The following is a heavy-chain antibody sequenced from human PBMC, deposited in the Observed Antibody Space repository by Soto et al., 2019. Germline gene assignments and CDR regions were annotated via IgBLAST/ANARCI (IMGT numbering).Heavy chain of an antibody. Sequence: QVQLVQSGAEVKKPGSSVKVSCKASGGTFSSYTISWVRQAPGQGLEWMGRIIPILGIANYAQKFQGRVTITADKSMSTAYMELSSLRSEDTAVYYCASGGAVMISYYYYMDVWGKGTTVTVSS. J-gene: IGHJ6*03. CDR1: GGTFSSYT. V-gene: IGHV1-69*02. CDR3: ASGGAVMISYYYYMDV. CDR2: IIPILGIA. D-gene: IGHD2-21*01.